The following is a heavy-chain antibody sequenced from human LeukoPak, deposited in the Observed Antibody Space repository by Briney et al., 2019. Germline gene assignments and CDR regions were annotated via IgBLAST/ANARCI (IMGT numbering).Heavy chain of an antibody. V-gene: IGHV3-30-3*01. D-gene: IGHD3-10*01. CDR3: ARDRGYYGSGSKPQRQIRRADY. Sequence: PGRSLRLSCAASGFTFSSYAMHWVRQAPGKGLEWVAVISYDGSNKYYADSVKGRFTISRDNSKNTLYLQMNSLRAEDTAVYYCARDRGYYGSGSKPQRQIRRADYWGQGTLVTVSS. CDR1: GFTFSSYA. J-gene: IGHJ4*02. CDR2: ISYDGSNK.